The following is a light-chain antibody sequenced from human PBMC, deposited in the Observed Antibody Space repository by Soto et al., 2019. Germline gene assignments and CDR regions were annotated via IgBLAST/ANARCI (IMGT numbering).Light chain of an antibody. CDR2: GAS. CDR1: QSVSSSY. CDR3: LQYGSSPYT. J-gene: IGKJ2*01. Sequence: EIVLTQSPGTLSLSPGERATLSCRASQSVSSSYLAWYQQKPGQAPRPLIYGASSMATGIPNRFSGSWAGTDFTLTISRLEPEDFAVYYCLQYGSSPYTFGQGTKLEIK. V-gene: IGKV3-20*01.